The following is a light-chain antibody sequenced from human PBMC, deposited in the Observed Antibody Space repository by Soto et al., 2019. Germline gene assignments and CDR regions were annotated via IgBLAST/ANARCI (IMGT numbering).Light chain of an antibody. Sequence: EIVLTQSPGTLSLSPGERATLSCRASQSITNNYLDWYQQKPGQAPRLLIYLASNRAAGIPDRFSGSGSGADFTLTINRLEPEDFAVYHCQQYGSSPWTFGQGTKVDIK. CDR3: QQYGSSPWT. CDR2: LAS. V-gene: IGKV3-20*01. J-gene: IGKJ1*01. CDR1: QSITNNY.